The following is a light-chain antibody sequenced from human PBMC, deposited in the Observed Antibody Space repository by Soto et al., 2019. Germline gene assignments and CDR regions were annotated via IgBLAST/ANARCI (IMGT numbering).Light chain of an antibody. Sequence: QSALTQPASVSGSPGQSITISCTGTSSDVGGYTYVSWYQQHPGKAPKLMIYEVSNRPSGVSNRFSGPKSGNTASLTISGVQAEDGVEYYASSFTSSSTLVFGGGTKLTVL. CDR1: SSDVGGYTY. CDR2: EVS. J-gene: IGLJ2*01. V-gene: IGLV2-14*01. CDR3: SSFTSSSTLV.